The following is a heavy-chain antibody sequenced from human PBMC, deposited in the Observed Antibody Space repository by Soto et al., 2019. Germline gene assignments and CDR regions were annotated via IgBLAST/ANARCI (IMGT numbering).Heavy chain of an antibody. Sequence: EVQLLESGGGLVQPGGSLRLSCEASGFTFSSYGMSWVRQAPGKGLEWVSAISGNGGSTYYADYVRGRFTISRDNSKNTLYLQMNSLRAEDTAVYYCATAATIDYWGQGTLVTVSS. V-gene: IGHV3-23*01. CDR1: GFTFSSYG. D-gene: IGHD1-26*01. J-gene: IGHJ4*02. CDR3: ATAATIDY. CDR2: ISGNGGST.